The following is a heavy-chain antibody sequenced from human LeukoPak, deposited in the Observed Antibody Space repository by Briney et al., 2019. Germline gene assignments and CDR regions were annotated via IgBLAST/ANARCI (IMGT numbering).Heavy chain of an antibody. CDR2: LHTSGST. CDR3: ARDFGYGDYFFDD. J-gene: IGHJ4*02. V-gene: IGHV4-59*10. D-gene: IGHD4-17*01. CDR1: GGSFSGYY. Sequence: PSETLSLTCAVYGGSFSGYYWSWIRQPPGKGLEWIGRLHTSGSTHYNPSLKSRVTMSVDTSKNQFSLKLSSVTAADTAVYYCARDFGYGDYFFDDWGQGTLVTVSS.